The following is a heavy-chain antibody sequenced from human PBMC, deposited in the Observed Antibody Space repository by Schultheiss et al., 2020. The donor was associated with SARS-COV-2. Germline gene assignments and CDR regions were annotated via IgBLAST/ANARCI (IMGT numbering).Heavy chain of an antibody. CDR3: ARNRDQGFDS. CDR2: IYLSGST. Sequence: LRLSCAVSGGSISSGSYYWSWIRQPPGTGLEWIGYIYLSGSTHYNPSLKSRPSISIDTSTNQFFLSLSSVTAADTAVYYCARNRDQGFDSWGQGTLVTVSS. CDR1: GGSISSGSYY. V-gene: IGHV4-30-4*01. J-gene: IGHJ4*02.